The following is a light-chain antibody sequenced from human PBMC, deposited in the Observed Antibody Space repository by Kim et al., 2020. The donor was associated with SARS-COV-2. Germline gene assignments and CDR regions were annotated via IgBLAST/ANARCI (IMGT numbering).Light chain of an antibody. V-gene: IGKV3-15*01. J-gene: IGKJ2*01. Sequence: VSPGERATLSCRASQSISSNLAWYQQKPGQAPRLLIYGASTRAAGIPARFSGSGSGTEFTLTISSLQSEDLAVYYCQQYNNWPPYTFGRGPSWRS. CDR2: GAS. CDR3: QQYNNWPPYT. CDR1: QSISSN.